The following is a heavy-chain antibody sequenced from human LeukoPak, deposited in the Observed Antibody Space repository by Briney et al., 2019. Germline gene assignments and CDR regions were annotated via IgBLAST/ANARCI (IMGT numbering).Heavy chain of an antibody. CDR1: GFTLSSYG. D-gene: IGHD5-24*01. Sequence: GRSLRLSCAASGFTLSSYGMHWVRQAPGKGLEWVAVISYDGSNKYYADSVKGRFTISRDNSKNTLYLQMNSLRAEDTAVYYCAKDRAGRWLQIYYYYGMDVWGQGTTVTVSS. V-gene: IGHV3-30*18. CDR2: ISYDGSNK. CDR3: AKDRAGRWLQIYYYYGMDV. J-gene: IGHJ6*02.